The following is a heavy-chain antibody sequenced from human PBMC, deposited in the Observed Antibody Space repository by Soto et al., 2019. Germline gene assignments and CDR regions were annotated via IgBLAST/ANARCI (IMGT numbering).Heavy chain of an antibody. CDR2: IYYSGST. CDR3: AHSGACSSTSCYLDYYYYYMDV. J-gene: IGHJ6*03. Sequence: SETLSLTCTVSDGSIGSSSYYWGWIRQPPGKGLEWIGSIYYSGSTYYSPSLKSRLTITKYSSKNQVVLTMTNMDPVDTATYYCAHSGACSSTSCYLDYYYYYMDVWGKGTTVTVSS. D-gene: IGHD2-2*01. V-gene: IGHV4-39*06. CDR1: DGSIGSSSYY.